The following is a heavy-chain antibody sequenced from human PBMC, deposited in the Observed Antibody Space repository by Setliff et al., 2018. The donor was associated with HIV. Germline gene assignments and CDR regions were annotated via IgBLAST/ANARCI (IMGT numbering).Heavy chain of an antibody. Sequence: SETLSLTCTVSGGSISSYYWSWIRQPPGKGLEWIGYIYYCGSTIYSASLKSRVSISVDTSKNQVSLRLSSVTAADTAVYHCSRGSYYMDVWGKGTTVTVSS. D-gene: IGHD3-16*01. CDR2: IYYCGST. V-gene: IGHV4-59*08. CDR3: SRGSYYMDV. J-gene: IGHJ6*03. CDR1: GGSISSYY.